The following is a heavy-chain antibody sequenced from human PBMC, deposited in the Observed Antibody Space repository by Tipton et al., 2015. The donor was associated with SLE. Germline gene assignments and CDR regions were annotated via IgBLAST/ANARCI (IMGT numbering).Heavy chain of an antibody. CDR1: GGSVSGGSYY. D-gene: IGHD2-21*01. Sequence: TLSLTCTVSGGSVSGGSYYWGWIRQPPGGGLEWIGRIYYSGRTDYNPSLKSRVTMSVDTSMNQFSLKLSSVTAADTAVYYCARRRFQSASDYWGQGTLVSVSS. V-gene: IGHV4-39*07. CDR3: ARRRFQSASDY. CDR2: IYYSGRT. J-gene: IGHJ4*02.